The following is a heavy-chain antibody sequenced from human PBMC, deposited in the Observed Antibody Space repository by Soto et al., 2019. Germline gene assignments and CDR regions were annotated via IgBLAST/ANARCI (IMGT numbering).Heavy chain of an antibody. V-gene: IGHV1-69*06. CDR1: GVTFNTFA. CDR3: ARAGKRYFDY. Sequence: QVQLVQSGAEVKKPGSSVKVSCKTSGVTFNTFAISWVRQAPGQGLEYMGGIIPVLGPANYAQRFQGRVTITADKSTSTPYLELSNLTSEDTAVYYCARAGKRYFDYWGQGTLVTVSS. CDR2: IIPVLGPA. J-gene: IGHJ4*02.